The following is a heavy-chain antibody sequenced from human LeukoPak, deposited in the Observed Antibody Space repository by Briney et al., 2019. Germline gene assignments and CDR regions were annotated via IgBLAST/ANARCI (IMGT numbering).Heavy chain of an antibody. CDR2: ISSGSSSV. CDR1: GFTFSSYG. Sequence: PGGSLRLSCAASGFTFSSYGMHWVRQAPGQGLEWVSYISSGSSSVYYADSVKGRFTISRDNAKNSLYLQMNSLRAEDTAVYYCARPVDYNAGDYWGQGTLVTVSS. V-gene: IGHV3-48*04. D-gene: IGHD5-12*01. J-gene: IGHJ4*02. CDR3: ARPVDYNAGDY.